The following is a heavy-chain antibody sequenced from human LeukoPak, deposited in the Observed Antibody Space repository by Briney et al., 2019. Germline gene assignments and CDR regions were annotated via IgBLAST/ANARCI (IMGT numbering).Heavy chain of an antibody. CDR2: IYDNGSA. D-gene: IGHD3-10*01. Sequence: SETLSLTCTVTGGSISINYWSWIRQPPGKGLEWIGYIYDNGSANYNPSLRSRVTISVDTSKNQISLKLSSVTAADTAVYYCARDVSIRGYEQFDPWGQGTLVTVSS. V-gene: IGHV4-59*01. CDR3: ARDVSIRGYEQFDP. CDR1: GGSISINY. J-gene: IGHJ5*02.